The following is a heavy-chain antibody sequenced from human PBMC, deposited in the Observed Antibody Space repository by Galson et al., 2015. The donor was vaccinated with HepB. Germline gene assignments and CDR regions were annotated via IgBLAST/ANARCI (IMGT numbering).Heavy chain of an antibody. D-gene: IGHD2-2*03. V-gene: IGHV1-69*13. CDR2: IIPIFGTA. CDR1: GGTFSSYA. CDR3: ARAPGYCSSTSCFHYYYGMDV. Sequence: SVKVSCKASGGTFSSYAISWVRQAPGQGLEWMGGIIPIFGTANYAQKFQGRVTITADESTSTAYMELSSLRSEDTAVYYCARAPGYCSSTSCFHYYYGMDVWGQGTTVTVSS. J-gene: IGHJ6*02.